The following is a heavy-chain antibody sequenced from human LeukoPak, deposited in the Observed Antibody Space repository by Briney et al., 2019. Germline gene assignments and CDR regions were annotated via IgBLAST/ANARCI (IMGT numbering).Heavy chain of an antibody. V-gene: IGHV3-7*03. Sequence: GGSLRLSCAASGFTFGTYWMTWVRQAPGKGLEWVANIKQDGSEKYYVDSVRGRFTISRDNAKNSLYLQMNSLRAEDTAFYYCAKGAGPRGYYDSSGYYFFDYWGQGTLVTVSS. CDR2: IKQDGSEK. CDR1: GFTFGTYW. J-gene: IGHJ4*02. D-gene: IGHD3-22*01. CDR3: AKGAGPRGYYDSSGYYFFDY.